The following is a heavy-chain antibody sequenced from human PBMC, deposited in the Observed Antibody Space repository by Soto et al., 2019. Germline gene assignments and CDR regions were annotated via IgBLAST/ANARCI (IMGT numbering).Heavy chain of an antibody. D-gene: IGHD5-18*01. CDR3: VSDRGYGHASVPYS. CDR2: ISYDGGLQ. J-gene: IGHJ5*02. V-gene: IGHV3-30*03. Sequence: QARLVESGGGVVQPGRSLRLSCAASGFTFSSYGMHWVRQAPGTGLEWVAVISYDGGLQYYADSVKGGFTISRDNSKNMVVLQMNSLRAEDTAVYYCVSDRGYGHASVPYSWGQGTLVSVSS. CDR1: GFTFSSYG.